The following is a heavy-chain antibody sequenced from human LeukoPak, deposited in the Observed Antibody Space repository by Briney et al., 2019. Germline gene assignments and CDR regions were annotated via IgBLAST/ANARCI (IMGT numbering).Heavy chain of an antibody. V-gene: IGHV7-4-1*02. J-gene: IGHJ4*02. Sequence: ASVKVSCKASGYSFTSYAMNWVRQAPGQGLEWMGWNNTNTGNPTYVQGFTGRFVFSLDTSVSTAYLQISSLKAEDTAIYYCARDRPRSGMVFDYWGQGTLVTVSS. CDR2: NNTNTGNP. CDR1: GYSFTSYA. CDR3: ARDRPRSGMVFDY. D-gene: IGHD3-10*01.